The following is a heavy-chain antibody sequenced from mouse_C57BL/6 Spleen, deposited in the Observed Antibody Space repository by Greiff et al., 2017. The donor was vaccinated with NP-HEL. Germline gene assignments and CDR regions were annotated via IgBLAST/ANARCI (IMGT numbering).Heavy chain of an antibody. D-gene: IGHD1-1*01. CDR2: ISYSGST. CDR3: ARGGLLLSFDY. Sequence: DVQLQESGPGMVKPSQSLSLTCTVTGYSITSGYDWHWIRHFPGNKLEWMGYISYSGSTNYNPSLKSRISITHDTSKNHFFLKLNSVTTEDTATYYCARGGLLLSFDYWGQGTTLTVSS. CDR1: GYSITSGYD. J-gene: IGHJ2*01. V-gene: IGHV3-1*01.